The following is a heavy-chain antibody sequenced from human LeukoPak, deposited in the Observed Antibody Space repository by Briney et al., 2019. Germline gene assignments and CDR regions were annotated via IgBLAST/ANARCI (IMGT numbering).Heavy chain of an antibody. CDR3: ARDILTKQAYSGYDN. J-gene: IGHJ4*02. CDR1: GFTFSTYS. V-gene: IGHV3-48*02. D-gene: IGHD5-12*01. Sequence: PGGSLRLSCAPSGFTFSTYSMNWVREAPGKGLEWVSYISSSSNTIYYADSVKGRFTISRDNAKNSLYLQMNSLRDEDTAVYYCARDILTKQAYSGYDNWGQGTLVTVCS. CDR2: ISSSSNTI.